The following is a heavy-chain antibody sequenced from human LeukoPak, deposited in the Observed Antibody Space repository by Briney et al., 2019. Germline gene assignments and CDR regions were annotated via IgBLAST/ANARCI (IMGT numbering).Heavy chain of an antibody. CDR3: AELGITMIGGV. CDR1: GVAFISYE. D-gene: IGHD3-10*02. V-gene: IGHV3-48*03. CDR2: ISSSGSTI. J-gene: IGHJ6*04. Sequence: PGGSLRLSCAASGVAFISYEMNWVRQAPGKGLEWGSYISSSGSTIYYADSVKGRFTISRDNAKNSLYLQMNSLRAEDTAVYYCAELGITMIGGVWGKGTTVTISS.